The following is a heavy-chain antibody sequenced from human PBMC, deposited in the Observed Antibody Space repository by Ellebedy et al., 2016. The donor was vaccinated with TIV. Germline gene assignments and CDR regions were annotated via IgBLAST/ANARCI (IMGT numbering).Heavy chain of an antibody. CDR2: FYRGGSS. V-gene: IGHV3-66*01. CDR1: GFTVSSTY. CDR3: PKARDGGGSVES. D-gene: IGHD2-15*01. Sequence: PGGSLRLSCAASGFTVSSTYMNWVRQAPGKGLERVSVFYRGGSSFYEDCVKGRFTISRDNSENTLYLQTNSLRAEDTAGYYCPKARDGGGSVESWGQGTLVTVSS. J-gene: IGHJ4*02.